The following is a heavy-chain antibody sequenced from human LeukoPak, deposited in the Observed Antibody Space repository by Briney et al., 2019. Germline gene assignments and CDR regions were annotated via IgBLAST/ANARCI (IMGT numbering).Heavy chain of an antibody. J-gene: IGHJ4*02. Sequence: PGGSLRLSCAVSGFSFDDYVMRWVRQVPGKGLEWVSGISWNSDNIGYADSVKGRFTTSRDNAKNSLYLQMNSLRADDTALYYCAINGGGDSGYGNFDYWGQGTLVTVSS. CDR3: AINGGGDSGYGNFDY. CDR2: ISWNSDNI. CDR1: GFSFDDYV. V-gene: IGHV3-9*01. D-gene: IGHD5-12*01.